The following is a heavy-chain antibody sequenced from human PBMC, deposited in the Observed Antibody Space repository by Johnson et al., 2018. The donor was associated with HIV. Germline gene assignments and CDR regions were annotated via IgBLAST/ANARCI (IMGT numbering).Heavy chain of an antibody. V-gene: IGHV3-9*01. J-gene: IGHJ3*02. CDR2: ISWNSGSI. CDR3: ARDSRAFDI. Sequence: VQLVESGGGVVQPGRSLRLSCAASGFTFSSYAMHWVRQAPGKGLEWVSGISWNSGSIGYADSVKGRFTISRDNSKNTLYLQMNSLRAEDTAVYYCARDSRAFDIWGQGTMVTVSS. CDR1: GFTFSSYA.